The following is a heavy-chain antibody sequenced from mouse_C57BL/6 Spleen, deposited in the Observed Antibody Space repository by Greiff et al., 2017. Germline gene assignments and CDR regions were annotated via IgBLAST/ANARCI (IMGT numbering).Heavy chain of an antibody. Sequence: EVHLVESGPGLVKPSQSLSLTCSVTGYSITSGYYWNWIRQFPGNKLEWMGYISYDGSNNYNPSLKNRISITRDTSKNQFFLKLNSVTTEDTATYYCARDSLLDYGSRSYWYFDVWGTGTTVTVSS. V-gene: IGHV3-6*01. CDR1: GYSITSGYY. CDR3: ARDSLLDYGSRSYWYFDV. CDR2: ISYDGSN. D-gene: IGHD1-1*01. J-gene: IGHJ1*03.